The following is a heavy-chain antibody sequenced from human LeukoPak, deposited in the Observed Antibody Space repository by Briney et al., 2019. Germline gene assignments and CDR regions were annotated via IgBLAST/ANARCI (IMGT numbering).Heavy chain of an antibody. CDR2: INPNSGGT. V-gene: IGHV1-2*02. Sequence: ASVKVSCKASGYTFTGYYMHWVRQAPGQGLEWMGWINPNSGGTNYAQKFQGRVTMTRDTSISTAYMELSRLRSDDTAVYYCARTYCTNGVCFNWFDPLGPGNPGHRLL. CDR3: ARTYCTNGVCFNWFDP. CDR1: GYTFTGYY. J-gene: IGHJ5*02. D-gene: IGHD2-8*01.